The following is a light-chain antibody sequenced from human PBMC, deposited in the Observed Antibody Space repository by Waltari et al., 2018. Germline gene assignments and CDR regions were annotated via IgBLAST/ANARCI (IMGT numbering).Light chain of an antibody. CDR1: ESVFGY. CDR2: VTF. CDR3: QQRSIWPLT. J-gene: IGKJ4*01. V-gene: IGKV3-11*01. Sequence: EIVLTQTPATLSVSPGERATIPCRASESVFGYLAWYQQKPGQAPRLLIFVTFTRATGIPARFSGSWYGTDFTLTINSLETEDFALYYCQQRSIWPLTFGGGTKVDVK.